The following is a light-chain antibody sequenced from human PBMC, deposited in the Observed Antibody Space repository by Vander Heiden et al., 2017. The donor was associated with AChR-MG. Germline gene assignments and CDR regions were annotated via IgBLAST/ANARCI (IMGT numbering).Light chain of an antibody. CDR3: QQYGSSHT. Sequence: EIVLTQSPATLSLSPGERATLSCRASQSVSSSYVAWYQQKPGQAPRLLIYGASSRATGIPDRFSGSGSGTDFTLTISRLEPEDFAVYYCQQYGSSHTFGQGTKLEIK. J-gene: IGKJ2*01. V-gene: IGKV3-20*01. CDR2: GAS. CDR1: QSVSSSY.